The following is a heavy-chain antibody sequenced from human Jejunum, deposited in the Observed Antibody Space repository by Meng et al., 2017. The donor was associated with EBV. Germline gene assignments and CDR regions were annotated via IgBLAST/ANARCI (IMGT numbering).Heavy chain of an antibody. D-gene: IGHD6-6*01. CDR1: GDSVSSDGAA. V-gene: IGHV6-1*01. CDR3: ARDGPQSLSSFDY. Sequence: QVQLQQSGPGLVKPSQTLSLTCAISGDSVSSDGAAWNWIRQSPSRGLEWLGRTFYRSRWFYDYAPSVKRRITINSDTSKNQFSLHLDSVTPEDTAVYYCARDGPQSLSSFDYWGQGTLVTVSS. CDR2: TFYRSRWFY. J-gene: IGHJ4*02.